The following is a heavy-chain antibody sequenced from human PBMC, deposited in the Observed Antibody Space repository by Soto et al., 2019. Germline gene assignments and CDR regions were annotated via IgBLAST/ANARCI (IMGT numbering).Heavy chain of an antibody. CDR1: GYTFTSYD. CDR2: MNPNSGNT. D-gene: IGHD3-9*01. V-gene: IGHV1-8*01. CDR3: ARRTYDILTGYYYKYYYYYMDV. J-gene: IGHJ6*03. Sequence: ASVKVSCKASGYTFTSYDINWVRQATGQGLEWMGWMNPNSGNTGYAQKFQGRVTMTRNTSISTAYMELSSPRSEDTAVYYCARRTYDILTGYYYKYYYYYMDVWGKGTAVTVSS.